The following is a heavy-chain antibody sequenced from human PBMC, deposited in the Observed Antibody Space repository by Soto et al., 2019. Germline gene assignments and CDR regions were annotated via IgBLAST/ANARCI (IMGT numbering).Heavy chain of an antibody. CDR1: GFTFSSYT. CDR3: ARDNGYSHGHGMDV. Sequence: GGSLRISCAASGFTFSSYTMHWVRQAPGKGLEWVALILYDGGNKYYADSVKGGFTISRDNSKNTLYLQVNSLRPEDTAVYYCARDNGYSHGHGMDVWGQGTTVTVSS. CDR2: ILYDGGNK. D-gene: IGHD5-18*01. J-gene: IGHJ6*02. V-gene: IGHV3-30-3*01.